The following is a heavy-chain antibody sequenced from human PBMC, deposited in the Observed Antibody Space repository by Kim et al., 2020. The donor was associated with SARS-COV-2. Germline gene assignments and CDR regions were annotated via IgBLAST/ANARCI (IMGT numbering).Heavy chain of an antibody. Sequence: GGSLRLSCAASGFTFSSYAMHWVRQAPGKGLEWVAVISYDGSNKYYADSVKGRFTISRDNSKNTLYLQMNSLRAEDTAVYYCARAFSGSSWYLHYWGQGTLVTVSS. CDR1: GFTFSSYA. D-gene: IGHD6-13*01. CDR2: ISYDGSNK. V-gene: IGHV3-30*04. J-gene: IGHJ4*02. CDR3: ARAFSGSSWYLHY.